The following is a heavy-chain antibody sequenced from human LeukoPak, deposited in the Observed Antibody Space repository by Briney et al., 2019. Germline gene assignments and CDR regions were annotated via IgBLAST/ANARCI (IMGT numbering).Heavy chain of an antibody. CDR3: ARGYSGSYRVDY. CDR1: GFTFSSYW. J-gene: IGHJ4*02. V-gene: IGHV3-74*01. Sequence: GGSRRLACAASGFTFSSYWMHWVRQPPEGGLVWVSRISSDGSSTIYAGSVKGRFTISRDNAKNTLFLQMSSLRAEDTAVYYCARGYSGSYRVDYWGQGTLVTVSS. CDR2: ISSDGSST. D-gene: IGHD1-26*01.